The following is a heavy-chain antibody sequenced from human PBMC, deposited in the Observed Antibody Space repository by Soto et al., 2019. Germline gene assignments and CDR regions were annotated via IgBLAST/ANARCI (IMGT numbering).Heavy chain of an antibody. V-gene: IGHV3-21*01. CDR2: ISSSSSYI. CDR3: VRGGATIFDY. J-gene: IGHJ4*02. CDR1: GFTFSSYS. Sequence: GGSLRLSCAASGFTFSSYSMNWVRQAPGKGLEWVSSISSSSSYIYYADSMKGRFTISRDHAKNSLYLQVNSLRDEDTAVYYCVRGGATIFDYWGRGTLVTVSS. D-gene: IGHD1-26*01.